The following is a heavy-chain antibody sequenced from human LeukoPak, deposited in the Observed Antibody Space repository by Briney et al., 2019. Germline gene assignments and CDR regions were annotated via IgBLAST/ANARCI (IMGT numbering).Heavy chain of an antibody. V-gene: IGHV4-34*01. CDR3: ARGRQEISMILVVMTGVSYYLDV. D-gene: IGHD3-22*01. Sequence: PSETLSLTCAVYGGSFSGYYWTWIRQSPGKGLERIGEINSSGSTYYNPSLKSRLTISRDTSKNQISLRLSSVTAADTAVYYCARGRQEISMILVVMTGVSYYLDVWGKGTTVTVS. CDR2: INSSGST. CDR1: GGSFSGYY. J-gene: IGHJ6*03.